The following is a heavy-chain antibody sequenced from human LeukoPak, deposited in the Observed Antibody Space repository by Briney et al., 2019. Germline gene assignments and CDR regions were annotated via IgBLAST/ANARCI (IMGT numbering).Heavy chain of an antibody. J-gene: IGHJ4*02. D-gene: IGHD6-13*01. CDR3: AKDESGIAAAGTLYDY. V-gene: IGHV3-30*02. Sequence: SAKGRFSISRDNSRDTVYLQMKRLRLEDTAVYYCAKDESGIAAAGTLYDYWGQGTLVTVSS.